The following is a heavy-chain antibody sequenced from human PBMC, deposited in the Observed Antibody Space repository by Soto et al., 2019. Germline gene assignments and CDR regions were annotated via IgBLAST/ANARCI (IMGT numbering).Heavy chain of an antibody. CDR3: ARGGWSLDC. V-gene: IGHV4-59*01. D-gene: IGHD2-15*01. J-gene: IGHJ4*02. CDR2: IHNSGSS. Sequence: PSETLSLTCTVSGGSLSAYYWSWIRPTPGKGLEWIGNIHNSGSSNYTPSLKSRVTMSVDTSRNQFSLKLTSVTAADTAVYYCARGGWSLDCWGQGTLVTVSS. CDR1: GGSLSAYY.